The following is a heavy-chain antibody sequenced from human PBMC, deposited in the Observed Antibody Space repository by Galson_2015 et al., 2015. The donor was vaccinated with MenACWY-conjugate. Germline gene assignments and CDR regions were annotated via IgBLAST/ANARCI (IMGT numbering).Heavy chain of an antibody. Sequence: LRLSCAASGFTFSTYAMSWVRQAPGKGLVWVSAITNVADITYYADSVKGRFTISRDKSKYTLYLQMTSLRVEDTAVYFCAKRLDFSDFTPFDSWGQGTLVTVSS. J-gene: IGHJ4*02. CDR2: ITNVADIT. CDR1: GFTFSTYA. CDR3: AKRLDFSDFTPFDS. V-gene: IGHV3-23*01. D-gene: IGHD3/OR15-3a*01.